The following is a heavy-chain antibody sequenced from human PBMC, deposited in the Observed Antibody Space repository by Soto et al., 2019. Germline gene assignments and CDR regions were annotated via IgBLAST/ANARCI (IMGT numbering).Heavy chain of an antibody. CDR3: ARRGYCSTASCSTPYYFDF. Sequence: GESLKISCQGSGYTFTTYWVGWVRQMPGKGLEWMGIIFPGDSDTRYGPSFQGQVTISADKSIRTAYLQWSSLKSSDTAMYYCARRGYCSTASCSTPYYFDFWGQGTLVTVSS. CDR2: IFPGDSDT. V-gene: IGHV5-51*01. J-gene: IGHJ4*02. D-gene: IGHD2-2*01. CDR1: GYTFTTYW.